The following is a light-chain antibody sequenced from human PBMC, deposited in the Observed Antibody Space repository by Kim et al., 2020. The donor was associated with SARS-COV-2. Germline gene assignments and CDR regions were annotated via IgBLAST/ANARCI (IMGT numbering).Light chain of an antibody. CDR3: ASWDDSVNGWV. CDR1: SSDIVTNS. Sequence: GQRVNISCSGTSSDIVTNSINWYQQLPGMPTKLLMFRDSQRPSGTPDRFSGFKSGTSGSLVISGLQSEDEGDYYCASWDDSVNGWVFGGGTQLTVL. V-gene: IGLV1-44*01. CDR2: RDS. J-gene: IGLJ3*02.